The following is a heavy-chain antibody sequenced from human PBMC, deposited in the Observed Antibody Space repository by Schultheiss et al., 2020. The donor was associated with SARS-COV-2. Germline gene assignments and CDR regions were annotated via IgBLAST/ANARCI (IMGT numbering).Heavy chain of an antibody. CDR1: GGSLSGYD. CDR3: ARTVYGDYFDY. D-gene: IGHD4-17*01. V-gene: IGHV4-34*01. CDR2: INHSGST. Sequence: SQTLSLTCAVYGGSLSGYDWSWIRQPPGKGLEWIGEINHSGSTNYNPSLKSRVTISVDTSKNQFSLKVSSVTAADTAVYYCARTVYGDYFDYWGQGTLVTVSS. J-gene: IGHJ4*02.